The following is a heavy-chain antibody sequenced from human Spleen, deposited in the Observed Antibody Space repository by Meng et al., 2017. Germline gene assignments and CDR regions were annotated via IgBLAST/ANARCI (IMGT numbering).Heavy chain of an antibody. Sequence: ASVKVSCKASGYTFTSYGISWVRQAPGQGLEWMGWISAYNGNTNYAQKLQGRVTMTTDTSTSTAYMELRSLRSDDTAVYYCAVLSLPYYDYVWGSYRYGDYYYYGMDVWGQGTTVTVSS. CDR1: GYTFTSYG. V-gene: IGHV1-18*01. CDR2: ISAYNGNT. D-gene: IGHD3-16*02. CDR3: AVLSLPYYDYVWGSYRYGDYYYYGMDV. J-gene: IGHJ6*02.